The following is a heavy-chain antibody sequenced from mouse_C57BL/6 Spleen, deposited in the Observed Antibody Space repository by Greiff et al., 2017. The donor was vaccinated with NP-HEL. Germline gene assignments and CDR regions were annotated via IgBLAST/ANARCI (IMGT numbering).Heavy chain of an antibody. CDR2: IYPGDGDT. D-gene: IGHD1-1*01. CDR1: GYAFTSSW. J-gene: IGHJ4*01. V-gene: IGHV1-82*01. CDR3: ARSGLYYGSSYDAMDY. Sequence: QVQLQQSGPELVKPGASVKISCKASGYAFTSSWMNWVKQRPGKGLEWIGRIYPGDGDTNYNGKFKGKATLTADKSSSTAYMQLSSLTSEDSSVCLCARSGLYYGSSYDAMDYWGQGASVTVSS.